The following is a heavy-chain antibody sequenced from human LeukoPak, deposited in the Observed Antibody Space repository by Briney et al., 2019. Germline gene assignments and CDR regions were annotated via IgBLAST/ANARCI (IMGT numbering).Heavy chain of an antibody. Sequence: GGSLRLSCVASGFTFSTYAMHWVRQAPGKGLEWVAAISYDGSNRYYADSVTGRFAISRDNSKNTLYLQINSLRVDDTAVYYCARGAGGSSRWSTIRYFDYWGQGTLVTVSS. CDR1: GFTFSTYA. D-gene: IGHD6-13*01. J-gene: IGHJ4*02. CDR3: ARGAGGSSRWSTIRYFDY. CDR2: ISYDGSNR. V-gene: IGHV3-30*09.